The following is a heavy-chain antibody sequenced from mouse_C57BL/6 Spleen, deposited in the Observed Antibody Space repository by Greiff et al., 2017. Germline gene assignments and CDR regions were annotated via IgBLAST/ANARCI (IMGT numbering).Heavy chain of an antibody. CDR3: AMDRWLLRYLDY. D-gene: IGHD2-3*01. CDR2: IDPEDGET. Sequence: EVQGVESGAELVKPGASVKLSCTASGFNIKDYYMHWVKQRTEQGLEWIGRIDPEDGETKYAPKFQGKATITADTSSNTAYLQLSSLTSEDTAVYYCAMDRWLLRYLDYWGQGTTLTVSS. V-gene: IGHV14-2*01. J-gene: IGHJ2*01. CDR1: GFNIKDYY.